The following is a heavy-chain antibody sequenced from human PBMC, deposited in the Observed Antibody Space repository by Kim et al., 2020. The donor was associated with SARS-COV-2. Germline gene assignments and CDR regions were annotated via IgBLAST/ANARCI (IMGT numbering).Heavy chain of an antibody. CDR1: GYSFTSYW. CDR3: ARPGIPGSYYDFY. J-gene: IGHJ4*02. Sequence: GESLKISCKASGYSFTSYWIGWVRQMPGKGLEWMGIIYPSDSETRYKPSFQGQVTISVDKSINTAYLQWGSLKASDTAMYYCARPGIPGSYYDFYWGQGTLVTVSS. V-gene: IGHV5-51*01. CDR2: IYPSDSET. D-gene: IGHD3-10*01.